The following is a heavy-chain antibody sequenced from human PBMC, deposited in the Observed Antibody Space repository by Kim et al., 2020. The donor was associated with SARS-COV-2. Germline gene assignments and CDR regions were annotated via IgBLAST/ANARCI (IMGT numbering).Heavy chain of an antibody. CDR2: INPSNAYT. Sequence: AAVKVSCKASGYTFTSYWIHWVRQAPGQGLEWMGMINPSNAYTRYAQSFQGRVTTTSDTSPRTASMELSSLTSEDTAVYYCARALDQHFGFWGQGTLVTV. V-gene: IGHV1-46*01. CDR1: GYTFTSYW. J-gene: IGHJ4*02. CDR3: ARALDQHFGF. D-gene: IGHD3-3*01.